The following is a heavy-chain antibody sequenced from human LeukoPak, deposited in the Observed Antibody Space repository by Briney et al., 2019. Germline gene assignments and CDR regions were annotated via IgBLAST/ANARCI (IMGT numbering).Heavy chain of an antibody. D-gene: IGHD2-15*01. CDR1: GGSFSTYY. Sequence: SETLSLTCAVYGGSFSTYYWSWIRQPPGKGLEWIGYMYYSGSPNYNPSLKSRVTISVDTSKNQFSLKLTSVTAADTAVYYCARDSCSGGRCYSDYFDYWGQGTLVTVSS. CDR2: MYYSGSP. V-gene: IGHV4-59*01. CDR3: ARDSCSGGRCYSDYFDY. J-gene: IGHJ4*02.